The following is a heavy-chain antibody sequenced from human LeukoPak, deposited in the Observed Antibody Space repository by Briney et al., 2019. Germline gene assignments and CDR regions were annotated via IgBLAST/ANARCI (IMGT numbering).Heavy chain of an antibody. CDR1: GFTFSSYS. CDR3: AKTIYYYDSSGSDY. D-gene: IGHD3-22*01. CDR2: ISSSSSYI. Sequence: GGSLRLSCAASGFTFSSYSMNWVRQAPGKGLEWVSSISSSSSYIYYADSVKGRFTISRDNSKNTLYLQMNSLRAEDTAVYYCAKTIYYYDSSGSDYWGQGTLVTVSS. J-gene: IGHJ4*02. V-gene: IGHV3-21*04.